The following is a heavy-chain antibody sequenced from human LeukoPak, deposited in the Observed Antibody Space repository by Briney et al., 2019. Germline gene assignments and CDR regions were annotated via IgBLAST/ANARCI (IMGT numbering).Heavy chain of an antibody. Sequence: SVNVSCKASGFTFTSSAMQWVRQARGQRLEWIGWIVVGSGNTNYAQKFQERVTITRDMSTSTAYMELSRLRTDDTAVYYCARDYRTVDGDAFDIWGQGTMVIVSS. J-gene: IGHJ3*02. D-gene: IGHD2-8*02. CDR2: IVVGSGNT. V-gene: IGHV1-58*02. CDR3: ARDYRTVDGDAFDI. CDR1: GFTFTSSA.